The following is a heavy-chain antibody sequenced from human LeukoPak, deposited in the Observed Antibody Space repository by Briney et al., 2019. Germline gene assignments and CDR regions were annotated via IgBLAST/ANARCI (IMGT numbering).Heavy chain of an antibody. CDR1: GGSFSGYY. CDR2: INHSGST. V-gene: IGHV4-34*01. J-gene: IGHJ4*02. D-gene: IGHD3-22*01. CDR3: ARGDSSGYSPY. Sequence: SETLSLTCAVYGGSFSGYYWSWIRQPPGKGLEWIGEINHSGSTNYNPSLKSRVTISVDTSKNRFSLKLSSVTAADTAVYYCARGDSSGYSPYWGQGTLVTVSS.